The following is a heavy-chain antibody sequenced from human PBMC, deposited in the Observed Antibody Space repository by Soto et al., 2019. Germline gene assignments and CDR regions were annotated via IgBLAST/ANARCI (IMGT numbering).Heavy chain of an antibody. J-gene: IGHJ3*02. CDR2: IYWDDDK. V-gene: IGHV2-5*02. D-gene: IGHD6-13*01. Sequence: QITLKESGPTLVKLTQTLTLTCTFSGFSLSTSGVGVGWIRQPPGKALEWLALIYWDDDKRYSPSLKSRLTITKDTCKNHVVLTMTNMDPVDTATYYCAHSVNRRFKTGIAAAGLTYSGAFDIWGQGTMVTVSS. CDR1: GFSLSTSGVG. CDR3: AHSVNRRFKTGIAAAGLTYSGAFDI.